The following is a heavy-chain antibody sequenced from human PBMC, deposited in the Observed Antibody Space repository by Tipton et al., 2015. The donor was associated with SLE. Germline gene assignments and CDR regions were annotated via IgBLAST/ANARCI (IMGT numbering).Heavy chain of an antibody. V-gene: IGHV1-69*06. Sequence: QVQLVQSGAEVKKPGSSVKVSCKASGGTFSSYAISWVRQAPGQGLEWMGGIIPIFGTANYAQKFQGRVTITADKSTSTAYMELSSLRSEDTAVYYCARDRLRGAVALYYFDYWGQGTLVTVSS. J-gene: IGHJ4*02. D-gene: IGHD6-19*01. CDR2: IIPIFGTA. CDR1: GGTFSSYA. CDR3: ARDRLRGAVALYYFDY.